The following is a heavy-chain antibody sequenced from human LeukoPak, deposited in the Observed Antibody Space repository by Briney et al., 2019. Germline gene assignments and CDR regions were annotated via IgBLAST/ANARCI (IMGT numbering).Heavy chain of an antibody. CDR2: IGSTGTDR. CDR3: ATETMGRHFDY. D-gene: IGHD1-14*01. CDR1: GFSFSSYG. V-gene: IGHV3-21*01. J-gene: IGHJ4*02. Sequence: GGSLRLSCAASGFSFSSYGINWVRQAPGKGLEWVSSIGSTGTDRYYADSVKGRFTISRDNAKNSLNLQMNSLRDEDTAVYYCATETMGRHFDYWGQGTLLTVSS.